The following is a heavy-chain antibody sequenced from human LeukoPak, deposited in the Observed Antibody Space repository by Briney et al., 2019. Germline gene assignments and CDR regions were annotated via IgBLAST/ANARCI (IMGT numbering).Heavy chain of an antibody. CDR2: ISSHGINI. Sequence: GGSLRRSCAASGFTFSSYEMNWLRQAPGKGLEWISHISSHGINIYYADSVKGRFIISRDNAKNSLYLQMNSLRADDTAVYYCARKDFYYGSSDYWGQGTLVTVSS. D-gene: IGHD3-22*01. J-gene: IGHJ4*02. CDR1: GFTFSSYE. CDR3: ARKDFYYGSSDY. V-gene: IGHV3-48*03.